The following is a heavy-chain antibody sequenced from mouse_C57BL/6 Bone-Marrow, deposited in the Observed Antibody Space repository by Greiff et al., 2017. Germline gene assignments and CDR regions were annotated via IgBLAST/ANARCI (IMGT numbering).Heavy chain of an antibody. CDR3: ARETGTTYYYAMDY. V-gene: IGHV1-50*01. CDR1: GYTFTSYW. Sequence: VQGVESGAELVKPGASVKLSCKASGYTFTSYWMQWVKQRPGQGLEWVGEIDPSDSYTNYNQKFKGKATLTVDTSSSTAYMQLSSLTSEDSAVYYCARETGTTYYYAMDYWGQGTSVTVSS. D-gene: IGHD4-1*01. CDR2: IDPSDSYT. J-gene: IGHJ4*01.